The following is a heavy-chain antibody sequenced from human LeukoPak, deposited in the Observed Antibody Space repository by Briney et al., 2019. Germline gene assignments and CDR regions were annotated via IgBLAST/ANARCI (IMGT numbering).Heavy chain of an antibody. CDR1: GFTVSSNY. CDR3: AELGITMIGGV. D-gene: IGHD3-10*02. V-gene: IGHV3-53*01. J-gene: IGHJ6*04. Sequence: GGSLRLSCAASGFTVSSNYMSWVRQAPGKGLEWVSIIYSGSTTYYADSVKGRFTISRDNAKNSLYLQMNSLRAEDTAVYYCAELGITMIGGVWGKGTTVTISS. CDR2: IYSGSTT.